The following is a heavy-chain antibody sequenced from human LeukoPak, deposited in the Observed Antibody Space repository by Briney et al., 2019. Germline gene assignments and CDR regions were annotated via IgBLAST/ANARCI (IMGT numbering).Heavy chain of an antibody. D-gene: IGHD2-21*02. CDR3: ATKQAYCGGDCYSNYFDY. J-gene: IGHJ4*02. CDR1: GFTVTHYA. Sequence: GGSLRLSCSASGFTVTHYAMHWVRQAPGKGLEWVSAISGSGGSTYYADSVKGRFTISRDNSKNTLYLQMNSLRAEDTAVYYCATKQAYCGGDCYSNYFDYWGQGTLVTVSS. V-gene: IGHV3-23*01. CDR2: ISGSGGST.